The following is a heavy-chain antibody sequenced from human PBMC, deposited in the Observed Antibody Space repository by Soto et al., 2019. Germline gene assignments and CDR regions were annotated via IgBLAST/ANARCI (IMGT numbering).Heavy chain of an antibody. CDR2: IYHTGNA. CDR3: ARDFFDSSDYTTNWFDP. Sequence: SETLSLTCTVSGGSISSGGYYWSWIRQHPGKGLEWIGNIYHTGNAYYNPSLKSRVTISVDTSKNQFSLKLTSVTAADTALYYCARDFFDSSDYTTNWFDPWGQGTQVTVSS. CDR1: GGSISSGGYY. D-gene: IGHD3-22*01. V-gene: IGHV4-39*01. J-gene: IGHJ5*02.